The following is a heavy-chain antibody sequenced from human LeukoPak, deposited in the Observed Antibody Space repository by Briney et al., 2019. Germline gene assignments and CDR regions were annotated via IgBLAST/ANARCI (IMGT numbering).Heavy chain of an antibody. V-gene: IGHV4-61*08. CDR2: IYYSGST. D-gene: IGHD6-19*01. CDR1: GGSISSGANY. Sequence: SETLSLTCTVSGGSISSGANYWSWIRQPPGKGLEWIGYIYYSGSTNYNPSLKSRVTISVDTSKNQFSLKLSSVTAADTAVYYCAVGYSSGPRPWYFDLWGRGTLVTVSS. CDR3: AVGYSSGPRPWYFDL. J-gene: IGHJ2*01.